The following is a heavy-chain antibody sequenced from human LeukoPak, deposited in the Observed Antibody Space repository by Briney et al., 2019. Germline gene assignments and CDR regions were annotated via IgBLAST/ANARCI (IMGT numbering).Heavy chain of an antibody. J-gene: IGHJ5*02. Sequence: GGSLRLSCAASGFTFSSYAMHWVRQAPGKGLEWVAVISYDGSNKYYADSVKGRFTISRDNSKNTLYLQMNSLRAEDTAVYYCARAYGSGSYYSNWFDPWGQGTLVTVSS. CDR3: ARAYGSGSYYSNWFDP. D-gene: IGHD3-10*01. V-gene: IGHV3-30-3*01. CDR1: GFTFSSYA. CDR2: ISYDGSNK.